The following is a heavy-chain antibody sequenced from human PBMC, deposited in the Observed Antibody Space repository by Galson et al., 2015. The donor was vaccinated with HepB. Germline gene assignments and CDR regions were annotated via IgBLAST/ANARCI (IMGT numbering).Heavy chain of an antibody. J-gene: IGHJ4*02. CDR2: IKQDGSEK. D-gene: IGHD3-16*01. CDR3: ARAPLRTGGGPTDY. Sequence: SLRLSCAASGFTFSSNWMSWVRQAPGKGLEWVANIKQDGSEKYYVDSVKGRFTISRDNAKNSLYLQMNSLRAEDTAVYYCARAPLRTGGGPTDYWGQGTLVTVSS. V-gene: IGHV3-7*03. CDR1: GFTFSSNW.